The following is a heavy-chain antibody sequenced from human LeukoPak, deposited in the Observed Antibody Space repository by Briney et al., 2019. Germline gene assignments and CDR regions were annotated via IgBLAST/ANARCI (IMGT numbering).Heavy chain of an antibody. D-gene: IGHD3-9*01. CDR1: GGSISSGGYY. V-gene: IGHV4-31*03. J-gene: IGHJ5*02. Sequence: SQTLSLTCTVSGGSISSGGYYWSWIRQHPGKGLEWIGYIYYSGSTYYNPSLKSRVTISVDTSKNQFSLKLSSVTAADTAVYYCARDLWILTGYHSFDPWGQGTLVTVSS. CDR3: ARDLWILTGYHSFDP. CDR2: IYYSGST.